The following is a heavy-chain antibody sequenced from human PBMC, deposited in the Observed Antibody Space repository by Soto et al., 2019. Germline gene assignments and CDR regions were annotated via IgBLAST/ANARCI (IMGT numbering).Heavy chain of an antibody. V-gene: IGHV2-5*02. D-gene: IGHD2-15*01. Sequence: QITLKESGPTLVKPTQTLTLTCTFSGISLSTSGVGVGWIRQPPGKALEGLALIYWDDDKLYSPSLTSRLTITKDTSKNQVVLTMTNMDPVDTATYYCAHVLVVVANYGIDVWGQGTTVTVSS. CDR1: GISLSTSGVG. CDR2: IYWDDDK. J-gene: IGHJ6*02. CDR3: AHVLVVVANYGIDV.